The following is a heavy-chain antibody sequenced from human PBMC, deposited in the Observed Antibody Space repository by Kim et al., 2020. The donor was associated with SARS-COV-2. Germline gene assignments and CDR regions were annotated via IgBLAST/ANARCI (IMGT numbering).Heavy chain of an antibody. CDR1: GFTFSGFY. D-gene: IGHD6-13*01. J-gene: IGHJ4*01. V-gene: IGHV3-74*01. Sequence: GGSLRLSCAASGFTFSGFYMHWVRQGPGRGLKWVARVNPDGSSTKYADSVEGRFTISRDNAKNTLYLQMDSLRAEDRAVYYCARGIQPVAAGTLQYDY. CDR3: ARGIQPVAAGTLQYDY. CDR2: VNPDGSST.